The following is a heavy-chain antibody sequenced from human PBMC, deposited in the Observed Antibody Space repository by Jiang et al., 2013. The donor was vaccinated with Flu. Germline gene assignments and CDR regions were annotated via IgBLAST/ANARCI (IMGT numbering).Heavy chain of an antibody. CDR2: THWNDAN. Sequence: QTLTLTCTFSGFSLSTSGVGVGWIRQPPGKALEWLAVTHWNDANYYRPSLKSRLTITKDTSKNQVVLTMTNMDPVDTATYYCGHRITGSGFGYWGQGILVTVSS. V-gene: IGHV2-5*01. D-gene: IGHD1-20*01. J-gene: IGHJ4*02. CDR3: GHRITGSGFGY. CDR1: GFSLSTSGVG.